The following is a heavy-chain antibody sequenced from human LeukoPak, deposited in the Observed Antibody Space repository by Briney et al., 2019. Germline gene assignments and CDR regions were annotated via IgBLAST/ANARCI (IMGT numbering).Heavy chain of an antibody. J-gene: IGHJ4*02. Sequence: PGGSLRLSCAASGFTFSNYAMHWVRQAPGKGLEFVSVISSSAGSTYYADSVKGRFTISRDNSKNTLYLQMGSLRADDMAVYYCTRDLEYCSYGSCYLLDYWGQGTLVTVSS. CDR1: GFTFSNYA. CDR3: TRDLEYCSYGSCYLLDY. V-gene: IGHV3-64*02. D-gene: IGHD2-15*01. CDR2: ISSSAGST.